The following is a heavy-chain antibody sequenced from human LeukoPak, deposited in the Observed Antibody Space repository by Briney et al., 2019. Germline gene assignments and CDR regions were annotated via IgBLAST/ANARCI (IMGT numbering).Heavy chain of an antibody. J-gene: IGHJ4*02. V-gene: IGHV1-8*01. CDR1: GYTFTSYD. D-gene: IGHD1-26*01. CDR2: MNPNSGNT. CDR3: ARVHYSGTYFSQNYFDY. Sequence: ASVKVSCKASGYTFTSYDISWVRQATGQGLEWMGRMNPNSGNTDYAQKFQGRVTMTRNTSISTAYMELSSLRSDDTAVYYCARVHYSGTYFSQNYFDYCGQGTLATVSS.